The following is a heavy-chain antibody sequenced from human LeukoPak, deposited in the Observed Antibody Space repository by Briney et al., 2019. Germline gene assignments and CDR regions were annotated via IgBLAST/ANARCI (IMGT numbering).Heavy chain of an antibody. J-gene: IGHJ6*02. CDR3: AKDSSSGSYYYYYGMDV. CDR1: GFTFSSYA. Sequence: PGGSLRLSCAASGFTFSSYAIHWVRQAPGKGLEWVAVISYDGSNKYYADSVKGRFTISRDNSKNTLYLQMNSLRAEDTAVYYCAKDSSSGSYYYYYGMDVWGQGTTVTVSS. CDR2: ISYDGSNK. V-gene: IGHV3-30-3*01. D-gene: IGHD3-10*01.